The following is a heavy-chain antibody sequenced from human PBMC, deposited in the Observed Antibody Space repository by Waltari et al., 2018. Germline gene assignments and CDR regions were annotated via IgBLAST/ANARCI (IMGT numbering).Heavy chain of an antibody. CDR2: IYSAGST. D-gene: IGHD6-19*01. V-gene: IGHV3-53*01. CDR3: ARTIAVASTWYFDL. J-gene: IGHJ2*01. CDR1: GFTVISNY. Sequence: EVHLVESGGGLIQPGGSLRLSCAASGFTVISNYMTWVRQATGKGLEWVSGIYSAGSTYYADSVKVRFTISRDKSNNTVYLQMSGLRAADTAVYYCARTIAVASTWYFDLWGRGTLVTVSS.